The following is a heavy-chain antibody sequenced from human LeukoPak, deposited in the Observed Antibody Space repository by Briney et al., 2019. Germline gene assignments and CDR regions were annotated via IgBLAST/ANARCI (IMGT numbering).Heavy chain of an antibody. CDR3: TRDRWSSSSASFDY. D-gene: IGHD6-6*01. CDR2: ISSSSSYI. CDR1: GFSFSSYT. Sequence: GGSLRLSCAASGFSFSSYTMNWVRQAPGKGLEWVSSISSSSSYIYYADSVKGRFTISRDNAKNSLLLQMNSLRAEDTAVYYCTRDRWSSSSASFDYWGQGTLVTVSS. V-gene: IGHV3-21*06. J-gene: IGHJ4*02.